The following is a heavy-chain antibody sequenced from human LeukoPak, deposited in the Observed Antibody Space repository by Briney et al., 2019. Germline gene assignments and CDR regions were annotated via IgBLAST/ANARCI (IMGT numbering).Heavy chain of an antibody. CDR1: GFTFSSYG. Sequence: GGSLRLSCAASGFTFSSYGMSWVRQAPGKGVEGVSAISGSGGSTYYADSVKGRFTISRENSKNTLYLQMNSLRAEDTAVYYCAKSPAPHSSGPYCFDYWGQGTLVTVSS. CDR2: ISGSGGST. D-gene: IGHD3-22*01. CDR3: AKSPAPHSSGPYCFDY. J-gene: IGHJ4*02. V-gene: IGHV3-23*01.